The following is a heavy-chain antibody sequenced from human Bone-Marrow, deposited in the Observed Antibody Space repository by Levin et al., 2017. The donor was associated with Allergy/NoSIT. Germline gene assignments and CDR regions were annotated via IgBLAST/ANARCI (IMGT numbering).Heavy chain of an antibody. CDR1: GFTFSSYW. Sequence: GESLKISCAASGFTFSSYWMTWVRQAPGKGPEWVANVNQDGSEKYSVDSMRGRFTISRDNANNSLYLHMNSLRPEDTAVYYCARAVGTTSWHTYYYYGLDVWGQGTTVTVSS. CDR2: VNQDGSEK. J-gene: IGHJ6*02. V-gene: IGHV3-7*01. CDR3: ARAVGTTSWHTYYYYGLDV. D-gene: IGHD2-2*01.